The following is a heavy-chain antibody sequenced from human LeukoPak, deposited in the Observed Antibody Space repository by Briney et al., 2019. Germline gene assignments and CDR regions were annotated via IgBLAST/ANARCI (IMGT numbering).Heavy chain of an antibody. Sequence: ETLSLTCTVSGGSVSSGSYYWSWIRQPPGKGLEWIGYIYYSGSTNYNPSLKSRVTISVDTSKNQFSLKLSSVTAADTAVYYCAAEVGDYVDYWGQGTLVTVSS. CDR3: AAEVGDYVDY. CDR2: IYYSGST. CDR1: GGSVSSGSYY. V-gene: IGHV4-61*01. J-gene: IGHJ4*02. D-gene: IGHD1-26*01.